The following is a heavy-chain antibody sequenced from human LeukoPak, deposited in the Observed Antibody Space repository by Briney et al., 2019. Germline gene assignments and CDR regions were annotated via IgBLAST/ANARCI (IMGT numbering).Heavy chain of an antibody. CDR3: AREEMAYSFDY. V-gene: IGHV3-30-3*01. J-gene: IGHJ4*02. D-gene: IGHD5-24*01. CDR2: ISYDGSNK. CDR1: GFTFSSYA. Sequence: GGSLRLSCAASGFTFSSYAMHWVRQAPGKGLEWVAVISYDGSNKYYADSVKGRFTISRDNSKNTLYLQMNSLRAEDTAVYYCAREEMAYSFDYWGQGTQVTVSS.